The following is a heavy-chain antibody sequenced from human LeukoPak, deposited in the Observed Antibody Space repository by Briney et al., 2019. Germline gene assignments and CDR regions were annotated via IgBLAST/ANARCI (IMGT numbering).Heavy chain of an antibody. CDR1: GYTFTSYD. CDR2: MNPNSGNT. J-gene: IGHJ5*02. V-gene: IGHV1-8*01. D-gene: IGHD6-19*01. CDR3: ARRVSARQWLVEGPHSFDP. Sequence: ASVKVSCKASGYTFTSYDINWVRQATGQGLEWMGWMNPNSGNTGYAQKFQGRVTMTRNTSISTAYMELGSLRSEDTAVYYCARRVSARQWLVEGPHSFDPWGQGTLVTVSS.